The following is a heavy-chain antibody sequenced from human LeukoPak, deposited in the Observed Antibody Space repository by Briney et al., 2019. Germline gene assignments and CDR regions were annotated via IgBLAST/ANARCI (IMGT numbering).Heavy chain of an antibody. J-gene: IGHJ3*02. CDR2: ISAYNGNT. Sequence: GASVKVSCKASGYTFTSYGISWVRQAPGQGLEWMGWISAYNGNTNYAQKLQGRVTMTTDTSTSTAYMELRSLRSDDTAVYYCARDVSETSGSYRHAFDIWGQGTMVTVSS. V-gene: IGHV1-18*01. CDR1: GYTFTSYG. D-gene: IGHD1-26*01. CDR3: ARDVSETSGSYRHAFDI.